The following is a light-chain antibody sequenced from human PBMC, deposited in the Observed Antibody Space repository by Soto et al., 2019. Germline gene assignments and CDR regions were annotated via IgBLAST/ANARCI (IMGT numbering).Light chain of an antibody. Sequence: LVLTQSPGTLSLSPGERATLSCRASQSVGSDLLAWYQQKPGQAPRLLISSDSRRASGIPDRFSGSGSGTDFTLTISRLEAEDSAVYWCQQYQTPPTFGGGTKVEIK. CDR1: QSVGSDL. CDR2: SDS. CDR3: QQYQTPPT. J-gene: IGKJ4*01. V-gene: IGKV3-20*01.